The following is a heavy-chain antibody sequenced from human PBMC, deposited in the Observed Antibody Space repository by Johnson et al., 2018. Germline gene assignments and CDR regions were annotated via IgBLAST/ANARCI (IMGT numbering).Heavy chain of an antibody. Sequence: VQLVESGGGLVQPGGSLRLACAASGFTFSSYAMSWVRQAPGKGLEWVSAISGSGGSTYYADSVKGRFTIPRDNSKNTLYLQMNSLRAEDTAVYYGAKDEVHCSGGSCLDAFDIWGQGTMVTVSS. D-gene: IGHD2-15*01. CDR2: ISGSGGST. CDR1: GFTFSSYA. J-gene: IGHJ3*02. CDR3: AKDEVHCSGGSCLDAFDI. V-gene: IGHV3-23*04.